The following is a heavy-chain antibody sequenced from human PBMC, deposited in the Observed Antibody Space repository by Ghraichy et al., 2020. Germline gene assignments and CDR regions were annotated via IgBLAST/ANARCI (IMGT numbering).Heavy chain of an antibody. J-gene: IGHJ4*02. CDR3: ARDFRDGYINGLGDY. Sequence: GGSLRLSCAASGFTFSSYAMHWVRQAPGKGLEWVAVISYDGSNKYYADSVKGRFTISRDNSKNTLYLQMNSLRAEDTAVYYCARDFRDGYINGLGDYWGQGTLVTVSS. CDR1: GFTFSSYA. V-gene: IGHV3-30*04. D-gene: IGHD5-24*01. CDR2: ISYDGSNK.